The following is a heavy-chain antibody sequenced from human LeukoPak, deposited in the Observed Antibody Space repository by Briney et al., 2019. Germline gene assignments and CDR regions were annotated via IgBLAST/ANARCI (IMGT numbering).Heavy chain of an antibody. CDR1: GGSISSYY. D-gene: IGHD3-10*01. CDR2: INHSGST. CDR3: ATPYYGSGSSRYMDV. J-gene: IGHJ6*03. V-gene: IGHV4-34*01. Sequence: PSETLSLTCTVSGGSISSYYWSWIRQPPGKGLEWIGEINHSGSTNYNPSLKSRVTISVDTSKNQFSLKLSSVTAADTAVYYCATPYYGSGSSRYMDVWGKGTTVTVSS.